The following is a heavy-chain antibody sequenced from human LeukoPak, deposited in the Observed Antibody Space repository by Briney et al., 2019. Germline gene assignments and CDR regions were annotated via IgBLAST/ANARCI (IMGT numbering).Heavy chain of an antibody. D-gene: IGHD3-16*02. J-gene: IGHJ4*02. Sequence: SETLSLTCAVYGGSFSDHYWSWIRQPPGKGLEWIGEINHGGSTNYSPSLKSRVSISVDTSKNQFSLKLNSVTVADAAVYFCASHYSSGSYRYTGSFDSWGQGNVVTVSS. CDR1: GGSFSDHY. CDR2: INHGGST. V-gene: IGHV4-34*01. CDR3: ASHYSSGSYRYTGSFDS.